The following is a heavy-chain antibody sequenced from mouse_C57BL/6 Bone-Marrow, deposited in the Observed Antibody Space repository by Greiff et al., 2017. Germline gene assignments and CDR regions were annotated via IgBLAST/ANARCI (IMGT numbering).Heavy chain of an antibody. CDR2: INPSTGGT. D-gene: IGHD2-2*01. CDR1: GYSFTGYY. V-gene: IGHV1-42*01. J-gene: IGHJ3*01. CDR3: ASGSTMVTTGFAY. Sequence: VQLKESGPELVKPGASVKTSCKASGYSFTGYYMNWVKQSPEKSLEWIGEINPSTGGTTYNQKFKAKATLTVDKSSSTAYMQLKSLTSEDSAVYYCASGSTMVTTGFAYWGQGTLVTVSA.